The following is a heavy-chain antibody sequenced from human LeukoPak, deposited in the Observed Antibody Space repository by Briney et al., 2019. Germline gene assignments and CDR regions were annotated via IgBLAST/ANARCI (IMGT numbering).Heavy chain of an antibody. CDR2: INSDGINT. J-gene: IGHJ4*02. CDR3: AKDIGSHIVVVTSLDY. Sequence: GGSLRLSCAASGFTFSNYWMHWVRQAPGKGLVWVSRINSDGINTSYADSVKGRFTISRDNAKNTLNLQMNSLRAEDTALYYCAKDIGSHIVVVTSLDYWGQGTLVTVSS. V-gene: IGHV3-74*01. CDR1: GFTFSNYW. D-gene: IGHD2-21*02.